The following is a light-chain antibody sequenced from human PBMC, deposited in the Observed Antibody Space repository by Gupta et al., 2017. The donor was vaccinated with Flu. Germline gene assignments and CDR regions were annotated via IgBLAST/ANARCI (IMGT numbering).Light chain of an antibody. J-gene: IGLJ3*02. V-gene: IGLV2-11*01. CDR3: CSYAGSYTFKL. CDR2: DVI. Sequence: QSALTQPRSVSGSPGQSVTISCNGTINDIGAYNYVSWYQQYPGKGPKLMIYDVIKRPSGVPDRFSGSKSGNTASLTISGLRVEDGADYYCCSYAGSYTFKLFGGGTKLTVL. CDR1: INDIGAYNY.